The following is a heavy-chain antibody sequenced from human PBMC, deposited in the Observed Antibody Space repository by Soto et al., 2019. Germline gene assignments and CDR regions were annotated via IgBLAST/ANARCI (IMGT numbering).Heavy chain of an antibody. J-gene: IGHJ4*02. CDR3: AKQDRVRAPYYFDY. CDR2: IAYDGSNK. D-gene: IGHD3-10*01. V-gene: IGHV3-30-3*01. CDR1: GFTFSSYA. Sequence: PGGSLRLSCAASGFTFSSYAMHWVRQAPGKGLEWVAVIAYDGSNKYYADSVKGRFTISRDNSKNTLYLQINSLRAEDTAVYYCAKQDRVRAPYYFDYWGQGTLVTVSS.